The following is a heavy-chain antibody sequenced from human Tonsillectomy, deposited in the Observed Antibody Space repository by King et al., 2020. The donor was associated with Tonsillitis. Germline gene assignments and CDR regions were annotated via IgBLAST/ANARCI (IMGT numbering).Heavy chain of an antibody. V-gene: IGHV4-59*01. CDR3: ARAQAMDV. J-gene: IGHJ6*04. Sequence: QLQESGPGLVKPSETLSLTCTVSGGSISSYYWSWIRQPPGKGLEWIGYISSTGSTNYNPSLKSRVTITVDTSKNHFSLKLSSVTAADPAVYYCARAQAMDVWGKGTTVTVSS. CDR1: GGSISSYY. CDR2: ISSTGST.